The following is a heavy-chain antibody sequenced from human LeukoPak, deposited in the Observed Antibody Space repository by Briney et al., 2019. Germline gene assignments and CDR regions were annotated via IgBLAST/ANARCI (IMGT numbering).Heavy chain of an antibody. Sequence: GGSLRLSCAASGFTFSSYGMHWVRQAPGKGLEWVAVIWYDGSNKYYADSVKGRFTISRDNSKNTLYLQMNSLRAEDTAVYYCAKSKGELDYYYYYIDVWGKGTTVTVSS. CDR2: IWYDGSNK. V-gene: IGHV3-33*06. J-gene: IGHJ6*03. CDR1: GFTFSSYG. D-gene: IGHD3-16*01. CDR3: AKSKGELDYYYYYIDV.